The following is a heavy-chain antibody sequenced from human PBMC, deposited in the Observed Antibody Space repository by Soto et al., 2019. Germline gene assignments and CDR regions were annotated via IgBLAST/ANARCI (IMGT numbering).Heavy chain of an antibody. D-gene: IGHD2-21*02. CDR2: ISYDGSNK. CDR3: AKDSTVVVTAIGSWYFDL. J-gene: IGHJ2*01. CDR1: GFTFSSYG. V-gene: IGHV3-30*18. Sequence: GGSLRLSCAASGFTFSSYGMHWVRQAPGKGLEWVAVISYDGSNKYYADSVKGRFTISRDNSKNTLYLQMNSLRAEDTALFYCAKDSTVVVTAIGSWYFDLWGRGTLVTVSS.